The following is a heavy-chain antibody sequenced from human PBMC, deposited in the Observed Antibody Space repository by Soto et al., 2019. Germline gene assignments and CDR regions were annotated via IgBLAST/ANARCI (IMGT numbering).Heavy chain of an antibody. CDR2: IYYSGST. Sequence: QVQLQESGPGLLKPSQTLSLTCTVSGGSISSGGYYWSWIRQHPGKGLEWIGYIYYSGSTYYNPSLKSRVTISVDTSKNQFSLKLSSVTAADTAVYYCARVKRGYGSGSYYKKRAYFDYWGQGTLVTVSS. CDR3: ARVKRGYGSGSYYKKRAYFDY. J-gene: IGHJ4*02. D-gene: IGHD3-10*01. V-gene: IGHV4-31*03. CDR1: GGSISSGGYY.